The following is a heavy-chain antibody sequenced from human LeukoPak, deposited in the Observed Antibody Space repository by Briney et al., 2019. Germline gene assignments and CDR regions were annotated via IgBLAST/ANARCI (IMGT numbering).Heavy chain of an antibody. D-gene: IGHD2-21*02. V-gene: IGHV3-7*01. J-gene: IGHJ4*02. Sequence: GGSLRLSCAASGFTVHNYLMSWVRQAPGKGLELVANIKQEGSERNYVESVKGRFTISRDSAKNLLHLQMNRLRAEDTAVYYCARPAYCGADCYYYFDFWGQGTLVTVSS. CDR3: ARPAYCGADCYYYFDF. CDR1: GFTVHNYL. CDR2: IKQEGSER.